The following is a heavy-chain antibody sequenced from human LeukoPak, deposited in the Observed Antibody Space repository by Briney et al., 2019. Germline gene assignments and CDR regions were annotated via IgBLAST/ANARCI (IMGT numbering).Heavy chain of an antibody. J-gene: IGHJ3*02. CDR3: ARGGDIVVVPAAIGGDAFYI. CDR2: IYTSGST. Sequence: SETLSLTCTVSGGSISSYYWSWIRQPAGKGLEWIGRIYTSGSTNYNPSLKSRVTMSVDTSKNQFPLKLSSVTAADTAVYYCARGGDIVVVPAAIGGDAFYIWGQGTIVTVSS. CDR1: GGSISSYY. V-gene: IGHV4-4*07. D-gene: IGHD2-2*02.